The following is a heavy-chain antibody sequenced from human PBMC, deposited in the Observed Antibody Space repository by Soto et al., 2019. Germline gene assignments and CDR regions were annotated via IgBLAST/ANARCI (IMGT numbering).Heavy chain of an antibody. CDR3: ARYRTGYFDY. CDR2: INHSGST. V-gene: IGHV4-34*01. J-gene: IGHJ4*02. CDR1: GGSFSGYY. Sequence: SETLSLTCAVYGGSFSGYYWSWIRQPPGKGLEWIGEINHSGSTNYNPSLKSRVTISVDTSKNQFSLKLSSVTAADTAVYYCARYRTGYFDYWGQGTLVTVSS. D-gene: IGHD1-1*01.